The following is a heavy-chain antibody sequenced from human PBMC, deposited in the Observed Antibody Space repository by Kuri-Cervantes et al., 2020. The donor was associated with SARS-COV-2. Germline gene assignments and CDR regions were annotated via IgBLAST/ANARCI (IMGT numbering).Heavy chain of an antibody. J-gene: IGHJ3*02. CDR2: ISSSSSTI. V-gene: IGHV3-48*01. D-gene: IGHD2-8*01. CDR3: AKDVLGDAFDI. CDR1: GFTFSSYS. Sequence: GESLKISCAASGFTFSSYSMNWVRQAPGKGLEWVSYISSSSSTIYYADSVKGRFTISRDNAKNSLYLQMNSLRAEDTAVYYCAKDVLGDAFDIWGQGTMVTVSS.